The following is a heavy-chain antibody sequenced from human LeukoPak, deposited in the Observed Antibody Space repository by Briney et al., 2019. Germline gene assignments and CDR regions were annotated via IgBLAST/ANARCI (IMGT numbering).Heavy chain of an antibody. V-gene: IGHV3-23*01. J-gene: IGHJ4*02. CDR3: AKDKGDFWSAFDY. CDR2: ISGSGGST. CDR1: GFTLTSFA. Sequence: GGSLRLSCVASGFTLTSFAMSWVRQAPGKGLEWVSAISGSGGSTYYADSVKGRFTISRDNSKNTLYLQMNSLRAEDTAAYYCAKDKGDFWSAFDYWGQGTLVTVSS. D-gene: IGHD3-3*01.